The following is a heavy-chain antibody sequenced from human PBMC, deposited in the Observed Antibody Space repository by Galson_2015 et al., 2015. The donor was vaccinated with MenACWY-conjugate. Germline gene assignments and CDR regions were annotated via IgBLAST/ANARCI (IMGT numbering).Heavy chain of an antibody. D-gene: IGHD3-16*01. V-gene: IGHV3-74*01. CDR1: GFTFSTYW. CDR3: ARSYVPGSDRKNYYMDV. Sequence: CAASGFTFSTYWMHWVRQAPGKGLVWVSRINSDGRSTSYADSVKGRFTNSRDNAKNMLFLQMNSLKVEDTAVYYCARSYVPGSDRKNYYMDVWGRGTTVTVSS. J-gene: IGHJ6*03. CDR2: INSDGRST.